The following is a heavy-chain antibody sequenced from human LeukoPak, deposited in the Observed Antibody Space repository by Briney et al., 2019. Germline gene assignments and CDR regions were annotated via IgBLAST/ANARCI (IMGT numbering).Heavy chain of an antibody. CDR2: ISSSGSTI. Sequence: PGGSLRLSCAASGFTFSDYYMSWIRQAPGKGLEWVSYISSSGSTIYYADSVKGRFTISRDNAKNSLYLQMNSLRAEDTAVYYCARDLPDGVVISRPYYYYCGMDVWGQGTTVTVSS. CDR1: GFTFSDYY. D-gene: IGHD3-3*01. J-gene: IGHJ6*02. CDR3: ARDLPDGVVISRPYYYYCGMDV. V-gene: IGHV3-11*01.